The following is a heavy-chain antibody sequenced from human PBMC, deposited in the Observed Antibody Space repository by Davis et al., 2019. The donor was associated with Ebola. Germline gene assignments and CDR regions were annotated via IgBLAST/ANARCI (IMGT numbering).Heavy chain of an antibody. D-gene: IGHD3-9*01. J-gene: IGHJ4*02. Sequence: PGGSLRLSCAASGFTFDDYAMHWVRQAPGKGLEWVSGISWNSGSIGYADSVKGRFTISRDNAKNSLYLQMNSLRAEDTALYYCAKGVLRYFDWLLFDYWGQGTLVTVSS. CDR3: AKGVLRYFDWLLFDY. V-gene: IGHV3-9*01. CDR1: GFTFDDYA. CDR2: ISWNSGSI.